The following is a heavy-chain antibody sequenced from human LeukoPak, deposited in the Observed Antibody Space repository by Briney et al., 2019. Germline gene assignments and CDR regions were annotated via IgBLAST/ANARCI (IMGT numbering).Heavy chain of an antibody. J-gene: IGHJ4*02. Sequence: GGSLRLSCAASGFLVSGNYMNWVRQAPGKGLEWVSVIHGDGSTYYGDSVKGRFTISRDTSENTLYLQMNSLRAEDTAVYYCANEEDGDIAVLPATTGHWGQGTLVAVSS. D-gene: IGHD2-2*01. CDR2: IHGDGST. CDR3: ANEEDGDIAVLPATTGH. CDR1: GFLVSGNY. V-gene: IGHV3-66*01.